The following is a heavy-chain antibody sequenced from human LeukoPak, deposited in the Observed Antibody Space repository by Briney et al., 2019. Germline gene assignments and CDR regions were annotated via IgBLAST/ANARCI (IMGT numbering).Heavy chain of an antibody. Sequence: PSETLSLTCNVSGFSVKSEYYWAWIRQPPGMGLEWIAGVYQSGSTYYNPTLKGRVALFVDTSKNVVSLSLTSVTAADTAVYYCAREVSLEDSWFDPWGQGTLVTVSS. V-gene: IGHV4-38-2*02. CDR3: AREVSLEDSWFDP. D-gene: IGHD1-1*01. CDR2: VYQSGST. J-gene: IGHJ5*02. CDR1: GFSVKSEYY.